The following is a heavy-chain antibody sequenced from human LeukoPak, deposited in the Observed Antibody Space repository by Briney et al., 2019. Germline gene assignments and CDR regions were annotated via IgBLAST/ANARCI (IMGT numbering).Heavy chain of an antibody. J-gene: IGHJ6*02. CDR2: INHSGST. V-gene: IGHV4-34*01. CDR3: ARRPLVVVPAAQRPYYYYYYGMDV. Sequence: SETLSLTCAVYGGSFSGYYWSWIRQPPGKGLEWIGEINHSGSTNYNPSLKSRVTISVDTSKNQLSLKLSPVTAADTAVYYCARRPLVVVPAAQRPYYYYYYGMDVWGQGTTVTVSS. CDR1: GGSFSGYY. D-gene: IGHD2-2*01.